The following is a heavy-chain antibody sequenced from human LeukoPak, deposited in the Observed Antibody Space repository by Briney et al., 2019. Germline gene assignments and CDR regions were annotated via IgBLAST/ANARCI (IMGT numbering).Heavy chain of an antibody. CDR2: IYYSGST. CDR1: GGSISSSSYY. D-gene: IGHD3-10*01. J-gene: IGHJ5*02. CDR3: ARGQSTYYYGSGSYYNVRFDP. Sequence: SETLSLTCTVSGGSISSSSYYWGWIRQPPGKGLEWIGSIYYSGSTYYNPSLKSRVTISVDTSKNQFSLKLSSVTAADTAVYYCARGQSTYYYGSGSYYNVRFDPWGQGTLVTVSS. V-gene: IGHV4-39*01.